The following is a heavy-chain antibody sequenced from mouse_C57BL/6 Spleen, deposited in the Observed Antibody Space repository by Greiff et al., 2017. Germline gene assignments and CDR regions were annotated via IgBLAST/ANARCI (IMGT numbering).Heavy chain of an antibody. CDR3: ARDEGNYEGFAY. V-gene: IGHV3-1*01. CDR1: GYSITSGYD. Sequence: EVKLVESGPGMVKPSQSLSLTCTVTGYSITSGYDWHWIRHFPGNKLEWMGYISYSGSTNYNPSLKSRISITHDTSKNHFFLKLNSVTTEDTATYYCARDEGNYEGFAYWGQGTLVTVSA. CDR2: ISYSGST. D-gene: IGHD2-1*01. J-gene: IGHJ3*01.